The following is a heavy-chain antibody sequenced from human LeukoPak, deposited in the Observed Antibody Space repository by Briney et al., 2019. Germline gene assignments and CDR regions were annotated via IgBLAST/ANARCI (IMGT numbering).Heavy chain of an antibody. J-gene: IGHJ4*02. D-gene: IGHD3-10*01. CDR3: TTDLAVTMIRGVLVY. Sequence: PGGSLRLSCAASGFTFTNAWMTWVRQAPGKGLEWVGRIKSKGDGETTDYAAPVKGRFTMSRDDSKATLYLFMNGLKAEDTAVYYCTTDLAVTMIRGVLVYWGQGALVTVSS. CDR1: GFTFTNAW. V-gene: IGHV3-15*01. CDR2: IKSKGDGETT.